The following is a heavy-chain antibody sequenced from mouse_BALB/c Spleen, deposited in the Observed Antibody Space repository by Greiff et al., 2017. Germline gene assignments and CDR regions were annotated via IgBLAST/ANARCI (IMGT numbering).Heavy chain of an antibody. Sequence: EVKVVESGGGLVQPGGSRKLSCAASGFTFSSFGMHWVRQAPEKGLEWVAYISSGSSTIYYADTVKGRFTISRDNPKNTLFLQMTSLRSEDTAMYYCARDYHLDYWGQGTTLTVSS. CDR1: GFTFSSFG. V-gene: IGHV5-17*02. J-gene: IGHJ2*01. CDR3: ARDYHLDY. D-gene: IGHD2-4*01. CDR2: ISSGSSTI.